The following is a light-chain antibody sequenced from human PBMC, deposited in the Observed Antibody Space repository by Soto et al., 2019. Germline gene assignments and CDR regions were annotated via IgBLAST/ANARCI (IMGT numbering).Light chain of an antibody. Sequence: ETVMTQSPVTLSVSPGERATLSCRASQSVSVNLAWYQQRPGQAPRLLIYGASTRATGVPARFSGSGSGTEFTLTISSLQSEDFAVYYCQQYNNWPPCTFGQGTKLEIK. J-gene: IGKJ2*02. CDR3: QQYNNWPPCT. CDR1: QSVSVN. CDR2: GAS. V-gene: IGKV3D-15*01.